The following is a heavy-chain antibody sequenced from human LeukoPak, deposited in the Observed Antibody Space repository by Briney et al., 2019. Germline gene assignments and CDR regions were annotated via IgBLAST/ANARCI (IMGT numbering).Heavy chain of an antibody. V-gene: IGHV3-48*04. CDR3: ARRRDFIDY. J-gene: IGHJ4*02. CDR1: GFTFSSYA. D-gene: IGHD3/OR15-3a*01. Sequence: GGSLRLSCAASGFTFSSYAMSWVRQAPGKGLEGVSYSSSSGSTIYYADSVKGRFAISRDNAKNALYLQMNSLRAEDTAVYYCARRRDFIDYWGQGTLVTVSS. CDR2: SSSSGSTI.